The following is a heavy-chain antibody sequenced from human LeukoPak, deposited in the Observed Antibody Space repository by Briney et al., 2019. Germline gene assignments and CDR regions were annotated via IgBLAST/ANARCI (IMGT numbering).Heavy chain of an antibody. D-gene: IGHD2-15*01. CDR3: VRGPYCSGGSCYGHFDY. V-gene: IGHV3-30-3*01. Sequence: GRSLRLSCAASGFTFSSYAMHWVRQAPGKGLEWVAVISYDGSNKYYADSVKGRFTISRDNSKNTLYLQMNSLRAEDTAVYYCVRGPYCSGGSCYGHFDYWGQGTLATASS. J-gene: IGHJ4*02. CDR1: GFTFSSYA. CDR2: ISYDGSNK.